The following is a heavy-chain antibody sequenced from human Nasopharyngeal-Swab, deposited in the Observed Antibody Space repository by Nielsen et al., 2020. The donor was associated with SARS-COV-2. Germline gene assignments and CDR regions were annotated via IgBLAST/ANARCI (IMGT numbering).Heavy chain of an antibody. CDR2: IKSKTDGGST. J-gene: IGHJ4*02. CDR3: TARSYYFDY. V-gene: IGHV3-15*01. CDR1: GFTFSNAW. Sequence: GGSLRLSCAASGFTFSNAWMSWVRQAPGKGLEWVGRIKSKTDGGSTDYAAHVRGRFTISRDDSKNTLYLQMNSLKTEDTAVYYCTARSYYFDYWGQGTLVTVSS. D-gene: IGHD6-19*01.